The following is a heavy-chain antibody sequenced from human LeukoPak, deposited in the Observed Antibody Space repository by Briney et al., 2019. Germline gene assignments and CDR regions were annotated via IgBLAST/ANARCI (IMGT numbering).Heavy chain of an antibody. V-gene: IGHV3-23*01. CDR1: GFTFSSYA. D-gene: IGHD3-22*01. Sequence: GGSLRLSCAASGFTFSSYAMSWVRQAPGKGLEWVSAISGSGGSTYYADSVKGRFTISRDNSKNTLYLQMNSLRAEDTAVYYCAEDPSGYYVFGAFDIWGQGTMVTVSS. J-gene: IGHJ3*02. CDR3: AEDPSGYYVFGAFDI. CDR2: ISGSGGST.